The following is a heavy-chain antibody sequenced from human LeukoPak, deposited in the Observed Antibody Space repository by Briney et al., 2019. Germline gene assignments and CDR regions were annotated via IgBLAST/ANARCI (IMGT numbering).Heavy chain of an antibody. CDR3: ARHGSLSVTGTRWFDP. D-gene: IGHD6-19*01. V-gene: IGHV4-59*08. Sequence: SETLSLTCTVSGDSISSYYWSWLRQPPRKGLEWIRYIYYTGSTNYNPSLKSRVTISVDTSKNQFSLKLTSVTAADTAVYYCARHGSLSVTGTRWFDPWGPGTLVTVSS. J-gene: IGHJ5*02. CDR1: GDSISSYY. CDR2: IYYTGST.